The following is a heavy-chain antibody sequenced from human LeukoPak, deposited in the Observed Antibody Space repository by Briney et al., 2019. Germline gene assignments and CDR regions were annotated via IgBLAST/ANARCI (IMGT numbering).Heavy chain of an antibody. Sequence: GGSLRLSCAASGFTFSSYAMSWVRQAPGKGLEWVSAISGSGGSTYYADSVKGRFTISRDNSKNTLYLQMNSLRAEDTAVYYCARSRYSSGWYTGHPRDYWGQGTLVTVSS. CDR2: ISGSGGST. J-gene: IGHJ4*02. CDR1: GFTFSSYA. V-gene: IGHV3-23*01. CDR3: ARSRYSSGWYTGHPRDY. D-gene: IGHD6-19*01.